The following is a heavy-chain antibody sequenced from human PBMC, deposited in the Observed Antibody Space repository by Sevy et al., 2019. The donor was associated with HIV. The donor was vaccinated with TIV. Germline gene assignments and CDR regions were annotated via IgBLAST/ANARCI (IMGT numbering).Heavy chain of an antibody. V-gene: IGHV1-69*13. CDR2: IIPKYGTA. D-gene: IGHD1-26*01. CDR3: SIEWELGGMDV. CDR1: GGTFSSYG. J-gene: IGHJ6*02. Sequence: ASVKVSCKASGGTFSSYGISWVRHAPGKGLEWMGVIIPKYGTANYAQKFQDRVTITADESTSTAYMELSSLRSEDTAVYYCSIEWELGGMDVWGQGTTVTVSS.